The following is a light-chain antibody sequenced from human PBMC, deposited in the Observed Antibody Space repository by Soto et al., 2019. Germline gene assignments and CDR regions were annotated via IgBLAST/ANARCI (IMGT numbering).Light chain of an antibody. J-gene: IGKJ1*01. CDR3: QQRSNWPRT. Sequence: VVMRQSPATLSVSPGEGATLSCRASQSVDSYLVWYQQKPGQAPRLLIYGASTRATGIPVRFSGSGAGTDFTLTISSLEPEDFAVYYCQQRSNWPRTFGQGTKVDIK. CDR2: GAS. V-gene: IGKV3-11*01. CDR1: QSVDSY.